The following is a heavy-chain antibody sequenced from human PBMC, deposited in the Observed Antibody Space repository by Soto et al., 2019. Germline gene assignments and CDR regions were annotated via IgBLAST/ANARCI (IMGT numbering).Heavy chain of an antibody. V-gene: IGHV1-69*08. CDR2: IVPILGAG. CDR3: AREGEGIPAHRY. D-gene: IGHD3-16*01. Sequence: SVKVSCKASGDTFTTYTINWARQAPGQGLEWMGGIVPILGAGNYAQKFQGRVTITADRSTTTAYLDLSSLRSDDTAVYYCAREGEGIPAHRYWGQGTLVTVSS. J-gene: IGHJ4*02. CDR1: GDTFTTYT.